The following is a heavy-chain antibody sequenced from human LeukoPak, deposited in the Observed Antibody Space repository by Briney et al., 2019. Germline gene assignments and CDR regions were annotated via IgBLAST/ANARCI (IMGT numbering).Heavy chain of an antibody. CDR1: GGTFSSYA. J-gene: IGHJ4*02. D-gene: IGHD3-22*01. CDR2: IIPIFGTA. Sequence: SVKVSCKASGGTFSSYAISWVRQAPGQGLEWMGGIIPIFGTANYAQKFQGRVTITADESTSTAYMELSSLRSEDTAVYYCARDFHDYYDSSDTSPRSGYWGQGTLVTVSS. V-gene: IGHV1-69*13. CDR3: ARDFHDYYDSSDTSPRSGY.